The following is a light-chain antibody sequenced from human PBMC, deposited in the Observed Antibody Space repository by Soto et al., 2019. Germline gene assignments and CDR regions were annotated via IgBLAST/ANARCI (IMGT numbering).Light chain of an antibody. V-gene: IGKV3-20*01. CDR1: QTVRSSF. J-gene: IGKJ1*01. CDR2: GAS. Sequence: ELTQSPATLSLSPGERVTLSCRASQTVRSSFVAWYQQKPGQAPRLLIYGASTRATGIPDRFSGSGSGTAFTLTISSLQPEDLAVYYCQHYGRSSWTFGQGTKVAIK. CDR3: QHYGRSSWT.